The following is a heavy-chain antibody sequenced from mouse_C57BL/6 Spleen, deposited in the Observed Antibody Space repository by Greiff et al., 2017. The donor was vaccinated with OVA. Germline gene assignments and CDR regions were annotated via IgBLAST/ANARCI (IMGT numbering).Heavy chain of an antibody. CDR1: GYTFTSYD. V-gene: IGHV1-85*01. CDR3: ARGPYYGSSWLAY. CDR2: IYPRDGST. J-gene: IGHJ3*01. Sequence: VKLMESGPELVKPGASVKLSCKASGYTFTSYDINWVKQRPGQGLAWIGWIYPRDGSTKYNEKFKGKATLTVDTSSSTAYMELHSLTSEDSAVYVCARGPYYGSSWLAYWGQGTLVTVSA. D-gene: IGHD1-1*01.